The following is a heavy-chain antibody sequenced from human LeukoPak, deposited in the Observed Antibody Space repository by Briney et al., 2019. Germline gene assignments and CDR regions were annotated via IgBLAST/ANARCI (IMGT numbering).Heavy chain of an antibody. Sequence: GGSLRLSCAASGFTFRGYWMSWVCQGPGQGVERVANIKQVGSEKYYVDSVKGRFTISRDNAKNSLYLQMNSLRAEDTAVYYCARKLGRTFDYWGEGTLVTVSS. CDR3: ARKLGRTFDY. D-gene: IGHD6-13*01. J-gene: IGHJ4*02. CDR1: GFTFRGYW. CDR2: IKQVGSEK. V-gene: IGHV3-7*03.